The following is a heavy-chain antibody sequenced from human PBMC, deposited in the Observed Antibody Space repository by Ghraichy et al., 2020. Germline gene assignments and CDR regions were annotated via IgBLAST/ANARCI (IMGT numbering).Heavy chain of an antibody. CDR3: ARVDSSWYYYYYGMDV. Sequence: GGSLRLSCAASGFTFSSYWMSWVRQAPGKGLEWVANIKQDGSEKYYVDSVKGRFTISRDNAKNSLYLQMNSLRAEDTAVYYCARVDSSWYYYYYGMDVWGQGTTVTVSS. J-gene: IGHJ6*02. CDR2: IKQDGSEK. V-gene: IGHV3-7*03. D-gene: IGHD6-13*01. CDR1: GFTFSSYW.